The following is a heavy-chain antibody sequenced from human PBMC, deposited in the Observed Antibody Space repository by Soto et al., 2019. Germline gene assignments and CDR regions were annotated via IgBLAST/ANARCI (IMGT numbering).Heavy chain of an antibody. CDR3: ARGDIVVVVAAAANRYGMDV. V-gene: IGHV1-2*04. Sequence: QVQLVQSGAEVKKPGASVKVSCKATGYTFTGYYMHWVRQAPGQGLEWMGWINPNSGGTNYAQKFQGWVTMTRDTSISTAYMELSRLRSDDTAVYYCARGDIVVVVAAAANRYGMDVCGQGTTVTVSS. J-gene: IGHJ6*02. CDR1: GYTFTGYY. D-gene: IGHD2-15*01. CDR2: INPNSGGT.